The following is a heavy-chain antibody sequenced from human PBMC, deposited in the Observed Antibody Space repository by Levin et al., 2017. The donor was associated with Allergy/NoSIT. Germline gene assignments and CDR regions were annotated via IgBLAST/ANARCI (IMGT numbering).Heavy chain of an antibody. V-gene: IGHV4-39*07. D-gene: IGHD3-10*01. Sequence: SQTLSLTCSVSGGFINNSSYYWVWVRQPPGKGLEWIGSMYFRGSTYYNPSLKSRVTISVDSSKNQFSLNLASVTAADTAVYYCARDRTISGWGQGILVTVST. CDR1: GGFINNSSYY. CDR2: MYFRGST. J-gene: IGHJ4*02. CDR3: ARDRTISG.